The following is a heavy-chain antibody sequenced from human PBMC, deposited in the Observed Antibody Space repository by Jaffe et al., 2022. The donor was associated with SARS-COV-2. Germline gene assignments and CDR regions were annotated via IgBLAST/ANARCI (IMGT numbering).Heavy chain of an antibody. J-gene: IGHJ4*02. CDR2: INPNSGGT. CDR1: GYTFTGYY. D-gene: IGHD3-22*01. Sequence: QVQLVQSGAEVKKPGASVKVSCKASGYTFTGYYMHWVRQAPGQGLEWMGRINPNSGGTNYAQKFQGRVTMTRDTSISTAYMELSRLRSDDTAVYYCARERDYDSSGYYPYYFDYWGQGTLVTVSS. CDR3: ARERDYDSSGYYPYYFDY. V-gene: IGHV1-2*06.